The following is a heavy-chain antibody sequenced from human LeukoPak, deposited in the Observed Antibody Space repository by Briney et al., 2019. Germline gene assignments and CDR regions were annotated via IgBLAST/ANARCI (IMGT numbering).Heavy chain of an antibody. Sequence: GASVKVSCKASGYTFTGYYMHWVRQAPGQGLESMGWINPNSGGTNYAQKFQGRVTMTRDTSISTAYMELSRLRSDDTAVYYCAREPHYDFCSGYSDYWGQGTLVTVSS. J-gene: IGHJ4*02. D-gene: IGHD3-3*01. V-gene: IGHV1-2*02. CDR1: GYTFTGYY. CDR2: INPNSGGT. CDR3: AREPHYDFCSGYSDY.